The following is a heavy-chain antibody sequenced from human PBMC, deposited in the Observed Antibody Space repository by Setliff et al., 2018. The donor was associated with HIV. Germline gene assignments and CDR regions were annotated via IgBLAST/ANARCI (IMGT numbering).Heavy chain of an antibody. CDR3: AREVNILVRGITDDAFDI. J-gene: IGHJ3*02. V-gene: IGHV4-30-4*08. D-gene: IGHD3-10*01. CDR2: IYYSGNS. CDR1: GASMSSGDYY. Sequence: SETLSLTCTVSGASMSSGDYYWSWIRQPPGKGLEWIGYIYYSGNSYYNPSLKSRVTLSVDTSKNQFSLKVNSVTAADTAVYYCAREVNILVRGITDDAFDIWGQGTMVTVSS.